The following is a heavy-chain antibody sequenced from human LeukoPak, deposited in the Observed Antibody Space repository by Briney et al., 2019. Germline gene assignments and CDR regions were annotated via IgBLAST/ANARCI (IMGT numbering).Heavy chain of an antibody. CDR2: INHSGST. Sequence: LSETLSLTCAVYGGSFSGYFWSWIRQPPGKGLEWIGEINHSGSTNYNPSLQSRVTISVDTSQNQLCLKLSYVTAADTAVYYCARVSSYGYRGTYYFDYWGQGTLVTVSS. V-gene: IGHV4-34*01. J-gene: IGHJ4*02. D-gene: IGHD5-18*01. CDR3: ARVSSYGYRGTYYFDY. CDR1: GGSFSGYF.